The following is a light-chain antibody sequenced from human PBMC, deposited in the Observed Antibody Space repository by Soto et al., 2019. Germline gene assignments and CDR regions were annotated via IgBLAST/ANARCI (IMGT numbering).Light chain of an antibody. CDR3: CSYAGSYTSWV. CDR1: SNDVVGYNY. V-gene: IGLV2-11*01. J-gene: IGLJ3*02. Sequence: QSALTQPRSVSGSPGQSVTISCTATSNDVVGYNYVSWYQQHPGKAPKLMIYDVSKRPSGVPDRFSGSKSGNTASLTISGLQAEDEADYYCCSYAGSYTSWVFGGGTKLTVL. CDR2: DVS.